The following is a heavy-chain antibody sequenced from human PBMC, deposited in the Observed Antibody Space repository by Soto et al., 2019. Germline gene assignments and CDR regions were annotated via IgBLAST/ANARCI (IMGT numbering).Heavy chain of an antibody. J-gene: IGHJ6*02. D-gene: IGHD1-26*01. CDR3: ARSSGKVQYGSDV. V-gene: IGHV4-59*01. CDR1: CGSISSYY. CDR2: IYYSGST. Sequence: QVQLQESGPGLVKPSETLSLTCTVSCGSISSYYCSWIRQPPGKGLEWIGYIYYSGSTNYNPSLKSRVTISVDTSKNQFSLKLSSVPAADTAVYYCARSSGKVQYGSDVWGHVTTVTVSS.